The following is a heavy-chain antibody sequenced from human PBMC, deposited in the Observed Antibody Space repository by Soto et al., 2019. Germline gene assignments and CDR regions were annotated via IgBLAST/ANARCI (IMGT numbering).Heavy chain of an antibody. CDR1: GYTFTSYG. D-gene: IGHD6-13*01. CDR2: ISAYNGNT. Sequence: EASVKVSCKASGYTFTSYGISWVRQAPGQGLEWMGWISAYNGNTNYAQKLQGRVTMTTDTSTSTAYMELRSLRSDDTAVYYCARDRKSSSKLYRPFDPWGQGTLVTVSS. J-gene: IGHJ5*02. CDR3: ARDRKSSSKLYRPFDP. V-gene: IGHV1-18*01.